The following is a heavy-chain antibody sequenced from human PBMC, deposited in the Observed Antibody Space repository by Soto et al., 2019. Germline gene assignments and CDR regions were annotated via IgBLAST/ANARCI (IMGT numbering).Heavy chain of an antibody. J-gene: IGHJ6*02. Sequence: PSETLSLTCSVSGADINTYSWTWIRQPAGKGLEWIGRIYTSASINYNPSLRGRVTLSVDTSTNQVSLKLASVTAADTAGYYCARDREAGYNFYYGMDVWGQGTTVTVSS. CDR2: IYTSASI. D-gene: IGHD6-19*01. V-gene: IGHV4-4*07. CDR3: ARDREAGYNFYYGMDV. CDR1: GADINTYS.